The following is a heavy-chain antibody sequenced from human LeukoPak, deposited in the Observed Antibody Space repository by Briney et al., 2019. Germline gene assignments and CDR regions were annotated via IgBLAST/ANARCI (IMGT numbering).Heavy chain of an antibody. D-gene: IGHD5-18*01. CDR3: ARGREGYSYVYEC. CDR1: GFTFGDFG. V-gene: IGHV3-21*01. CDR2: ISSSSIYI. Sequence: SGGSLRLSCAASGFTFGDFGMSWVRQAPGKGLEWVSSISSSSIYIYYADSVKGRFTISRDNAKNSLYLQMNSLRAEDTAVYYCARGREGYSYVYECWGQGTLVTVSS. J-gene: IGHJ4*02.